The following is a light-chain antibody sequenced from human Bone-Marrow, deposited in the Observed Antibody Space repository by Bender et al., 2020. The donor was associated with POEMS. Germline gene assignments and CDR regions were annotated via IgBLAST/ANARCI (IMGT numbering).Light chain of an antibody. CDR1: SSDVGSYNL. J-gene: IGLJ3*02. CDR3: SSYTANGPM. V-gene: IGLV2-14*02. CDR2: EAA. Sequence: QSALTQPASVSGSPGQSITISCTGTSSDVGSYNLVSWFQQHPGKVPKLLIYEAAKWPSGVSNRFSGSKSGSAASLTISGLQPEDEADYYCSSYTANGPMFGGGTKVAVL.